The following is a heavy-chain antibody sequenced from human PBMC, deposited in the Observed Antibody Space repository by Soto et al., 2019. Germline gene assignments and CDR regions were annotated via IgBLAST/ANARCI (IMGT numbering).Heavy chain of an antibody. CDR3: ARDLPEQWLYELLNSTTDY. V-gene: IGHV1-46*01. D-gene: IGHD6-19*01. J-gene: IGHJ4*02. CDR2: INPSGGST. Sequence: ASVKVSCKASGYTFTSYYMHWVRQAPGQGLERMGIINPSGGSTSYAQKFQGRVTMTRDTSTSTVYMELSSLRSEDTAVYYCARDLPEQWLYELLNSTTDYWGQGTLVTVSS. CDR1: GYTFTSYY.